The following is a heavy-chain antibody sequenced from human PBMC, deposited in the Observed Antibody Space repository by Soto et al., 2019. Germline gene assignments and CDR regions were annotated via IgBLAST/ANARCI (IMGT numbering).Heavy chain of an antibody. CDR3: ATFLSNFLPVYFDY. CDR2: IWYDGSNK. V-gene: IGHV3-33*03. Sequence: PGGSLRLSCAASGFTFSSYGMHWVRQAPGKGLEWVAVIWYDGSNKYYADSVKGRFTISRDNAKNSLYLQMNSLRAEDTAVYYWATFLSNFLPVYFDYWGQGTLVTVSS. CDR1: GFTFSSYG. D-gene: IGHD3-9*01. J-gene: IGHJ4*02.